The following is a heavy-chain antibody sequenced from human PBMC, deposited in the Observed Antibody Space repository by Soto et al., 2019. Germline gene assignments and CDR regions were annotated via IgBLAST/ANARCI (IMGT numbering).Heavy chain of an antibody. V-gene: IGHV4-4*02. J-gene: IGHJ4*02. CDR3: ARGVYDSSGYAGFED. CDR1: GGSISSSNW. D-gene: IGHD3-22*01. CDR2: IYHSGST. Sequence: SETLSLTCAVSGGSISSSNWWSWVRQPPGKGLEWIGEIYHSGSTNYNPSLKSRVTISVDKSKNQFSLKLSSVTAADTAVYYCARGVYDSSGYAGFEDWGQGTRVTVSS.